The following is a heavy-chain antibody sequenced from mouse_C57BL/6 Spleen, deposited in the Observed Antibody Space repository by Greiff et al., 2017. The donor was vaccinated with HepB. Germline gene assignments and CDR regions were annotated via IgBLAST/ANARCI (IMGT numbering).Heavy chain of an antibody. CDR3: ASFYYYGSSYKAY. D-gene: IGHD1-1*01. J-gene: IGHJ3*01. CDR1: GYSITSGYY. CDR2: ISYDGSN. V-gene: IGHV3-6*01. Sequence: EVKLMESGPGLVKPSQSLSLTCSVTGYSITSGYYWNWIRQFPGNKLEWMGYISYDGSNNYNPSLKNRISITRDTSKNQFFLKLNSVTTEDTATYYCASFYYYGSSYKAYWGQGTLVTVSA.